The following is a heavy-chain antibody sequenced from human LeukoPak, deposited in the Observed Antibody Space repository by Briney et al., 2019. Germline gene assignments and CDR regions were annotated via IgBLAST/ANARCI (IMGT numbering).Heavy chain of an antibody. CDR1: GGSISNYY. CDR3: ARSDYYYYMDV. Sequence: SETLSLTCTVSGGSISNYYWSWLRQPPGKGLEWIGDIYYSGSTNYNPSLRSRVTISVDTSKNQFSLKLSSVTAADTAVYYCARSDYYYYMDVWGKGTTVTISS. J-gene: IGHJ6*03. V-gene: IGHV4-59*01. CDR2: IYYSGST.